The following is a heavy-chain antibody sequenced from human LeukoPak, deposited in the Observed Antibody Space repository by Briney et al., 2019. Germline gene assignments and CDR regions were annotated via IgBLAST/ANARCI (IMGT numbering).Heavy chain of an antibody. CDR1: GGSISSSSYY. CDR2: IYYSGST. CDR3: ARDGIVGATAFDY. V-gene: IGHV4-39*07. D-gene: IGHD1-26*01. J-gene: IGHJ4*02. Sequence: SETLSLTCTVSGGSISSSSYYWGWLRQPPGKGLEWIGSIYYSGSTYYNPSLKSRVTISVDTSKNQFSLKLSSVTAADTAAYYCARDGIVGATAFDYWGQGTLVTVSS.